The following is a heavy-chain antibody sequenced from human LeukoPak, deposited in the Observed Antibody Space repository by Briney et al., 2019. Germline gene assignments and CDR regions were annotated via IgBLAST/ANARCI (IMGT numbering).Heavy chain of an antibody. Sequence: GGTLRLSCTASGFTFSSYGMNWVRQAPGKGLEWVSGITGRGEHMFYAGSVKGRFTISRDNSKNTLYLQMNSLRAEDTAVYYCARGLFLSGYLDAFDMWGQGTVVSVSS. J-gene: IGHJ3*02. V-gene: IGHV3-23*01. CDR2: ITGRGEHM. CDR3: ARGLFLSGYLDAFDM. CDR1: GFTFSSYG. D-gene: IGHD3-3*01.